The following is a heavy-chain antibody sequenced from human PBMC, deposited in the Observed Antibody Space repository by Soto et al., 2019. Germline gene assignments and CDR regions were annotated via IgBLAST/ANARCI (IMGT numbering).Heavy chain of an antibody. CDR1: GFTVSSYE. D-gene: IGHD3-3*02. J-gene: IGHJ6*02. CDR3: ARTRFECRSISCRNYYYALDV. CDR2: FSSSDSTI. V-gene: IGHV3-48*03. Sequence: EVQLVESGGGLVQPGGSLRLSCAASGFTVSSYEMNWVRQAPGKGLEWVSYFSSSDSTIYYADSVKGRFTISRDNAKNSLFQQKNSLRAEDTAVYYCARTRFECRSISCRNYYYALDVWGQGTTVTVSS.